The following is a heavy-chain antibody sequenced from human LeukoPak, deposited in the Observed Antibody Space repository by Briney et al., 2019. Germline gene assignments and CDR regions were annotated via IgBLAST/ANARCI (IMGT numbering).Heavy chain of an antibody. Sequence: GGSLRLSCAASGFTFSTYWMSGVRQAPGKGPEWVAIIKDDGSETNYVDSVRGRFTISRDNAQNSLYLQMHSLRVEDTAVYYCARDWTDRSSHSIDYWGQGTLVTVSS. CDR2: IKDDGSET. CDR3: ARDWTDRSSHSIDY. J-gene: IGHJ4*02. V-gene: IGHV3-7*01. CDR1: GFTFSTYW. D-gene: IGHD6-13*01.